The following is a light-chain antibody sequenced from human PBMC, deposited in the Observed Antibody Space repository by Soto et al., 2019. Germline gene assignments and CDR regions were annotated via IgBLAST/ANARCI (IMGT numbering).Light chain of an antibody. Sequence: EIVLTQSPDTLSLSPGERATLSCRASQIVNNNYLAWYQQKPGQAPRLLIYGVSNRPGGIPDKFSGSGSGTDFTFTINRLEPEDFVVYYCQQYSTSPYTFAQGTKLEI. V-gene: IGKV3-20*01. CDR1: QIVNNNY. CDR3: QQYSTSPYT. J-gene: IGKJ2*01. CDR2: GVS.